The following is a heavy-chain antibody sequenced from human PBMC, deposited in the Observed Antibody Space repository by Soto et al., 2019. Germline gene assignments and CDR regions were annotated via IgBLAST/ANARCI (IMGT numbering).Heavy chain of an antibody. J-gene: IGHJ5*02. CDR3: ARSHYYDSSGLPRGWLDP. Sequence: PGGSLRLSCAASGFTVRSNYMSWVRQAPGKGLEWVSVIYSGGSTYYADSVKGRFTISRDNSKNTLYLQMNSLRAEDTAVYYCARSHYYDSSGLPRGWLDPWGQGTLVTVSS. CDR1: GFTVRSNY. V-gene: IGHV3-53*01. CDR2: IYSGGST. D-gene: IGHD3-22*01.